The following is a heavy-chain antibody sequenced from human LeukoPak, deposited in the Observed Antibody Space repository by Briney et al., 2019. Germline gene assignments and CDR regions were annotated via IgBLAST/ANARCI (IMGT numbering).Heavy chain of an antibody. D-gene: IGHD4-23*01. V-gene: IGHV4-59*01. CDR1: GGSISSYY. J-gene: IGHJ4*02. CDR3: ARGRYGGNLSWTFDY. CDR2: IYYSGST. Sequence: SETLSLTCTVSGGSISSYYWSRIRQPPGKGLEWIGYIYYSGSTNYNPSLKSRVTISVDTSKNQFSLKLSSVTAADTVVYYCARGRYGGNLSWTFDYWGQGTLVTVSS.